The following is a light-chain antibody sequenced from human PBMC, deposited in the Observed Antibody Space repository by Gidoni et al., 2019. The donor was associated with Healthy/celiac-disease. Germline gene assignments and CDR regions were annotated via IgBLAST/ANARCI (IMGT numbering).Light chain of an antibody. CDR2: DAP. CDR1: QSVSSY. V-gene: IGKV3-11*01. CDR3: QQRSNWLT. J-gene: IGKJ4*01. Sequence: DIVLTQSPATLSLSPGERATLSCRASQSVSSYLAWYQQKPGQAPRLLIYDAPNRATGIPARFSGSGSGTDFTLTISSLEPEDFAVYYCQQRSNWLTFGGGTKVEIK.